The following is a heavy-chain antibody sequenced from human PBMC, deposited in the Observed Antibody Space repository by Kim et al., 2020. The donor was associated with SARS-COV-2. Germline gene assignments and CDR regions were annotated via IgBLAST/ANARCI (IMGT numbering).Heavy chain of an antibody. CDR1: GFTFSDYY. J-gene: IGHJ3*02. Sequence: GGSLRLSCAASGFTFSDYYMSWIRQAPGKGLEWVSYISSSGSTIYYADSVKGRFTISRDNAKNSLYLQMNSLRAEDTAVYYCAKEGIAAAGTDVGAFDIWGQGKMVTVSS. V-gene: IGHV3-11*01. CDR3: AKEGIAAAGTDVGAFDI. CDR2: ISSSGSTI. D-gene: IGHD6-13*01.